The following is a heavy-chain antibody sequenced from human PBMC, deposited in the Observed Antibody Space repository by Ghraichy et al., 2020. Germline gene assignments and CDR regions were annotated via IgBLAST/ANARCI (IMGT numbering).Heavy chain of an antibody. CDR2: IIPILGIA. CDR1: GGTFSSYT. Sequence: SVKVSCKASGGTFSSYTISWVRQAPGQGLEWMGRIIPILGIANYAQKFQGRVTITADKSTSTAYMELSSLRSEDTAVYYCARDQVVEDTAMVTLDYWGQGTLVTVSS. V-gene: IGHV1-69*04. J-gene: IGHJ4*02. CDR3: ARDQVVEDTAMVTLDY. D-gene: IGHD5-18*01.